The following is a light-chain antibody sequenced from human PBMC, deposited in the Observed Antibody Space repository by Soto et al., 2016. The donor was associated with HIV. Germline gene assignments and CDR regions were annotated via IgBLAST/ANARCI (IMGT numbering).Light chain of an antibody. J-gene: IGLJ1*01. CDR1: NIGTKS. CDR2: DDR. Sequence: SYVLTQPPSLSVAPGETATVTCGGNNIGTKSVHWYQQKSGQAPVLVVYDDRDRPSGIPERFSGSNSGNTATLIISRVEAGDEADYFCQVWDNNDHYVFGPGTKASVL. CDR3: QVWDNNDHYV. V-gene: IGLV3-21*02.